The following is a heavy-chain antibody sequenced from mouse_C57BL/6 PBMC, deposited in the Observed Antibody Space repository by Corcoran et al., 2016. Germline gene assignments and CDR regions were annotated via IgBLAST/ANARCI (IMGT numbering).Heavy chain of an antibody. CDR3: ARYPNYYGSGGFDY. CDR2: IYPRSGNT. CDR1: GYTFTSYG. V-gene: IGHV1-81*01. D-gene: IGHD1-1*01. J-gene: IGHJ2*01. Sequence: QVQLQQSGAELARPGASVKLSCKASGYTFTSYGISWVKQRTGQGLEWIGEIYPRSGNTYYNEKFKGKATLTADKSSSTAYTELRSLTSEDSAVYFCARYPNYYGSGGFDYWGQGTTLTVSS.